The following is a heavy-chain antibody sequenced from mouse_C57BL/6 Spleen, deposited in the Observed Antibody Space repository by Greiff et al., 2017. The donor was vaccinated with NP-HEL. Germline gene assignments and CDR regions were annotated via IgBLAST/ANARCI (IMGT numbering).Heavy chain of an antibody. CDR3: ARDTHYYGSSSYYFDY. V-gene: IGHV5-4*01. CDR1: GFTFSSYA. CDR2: ISDGGSYT. D-gene: IGHD1-1*01. Sequence: EVQGVESGGGLVKPGGSLKLSCAASGFTFSSYAMSWVRQTPEKRLEWVATISDGGSYTYYPDNVKGRFTISRDNAKNNLYLQMSHLKSEDTAMYYCARDTHYYGSSSYYFDYGGQGTTLTVSS. J-gene: IGHJ2*01.